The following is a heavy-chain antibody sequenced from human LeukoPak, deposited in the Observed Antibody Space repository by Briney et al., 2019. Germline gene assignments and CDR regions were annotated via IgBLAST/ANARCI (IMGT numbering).Heavy chain of an antibody. V-gene: IGHV1-69*02. CDR2: IIPILGIA. D-gene: IGHD7-27*01. Sequence: ASVKVSCKASGGTFSSYTISWVRQAPGQGLEWMGRIIPILGIANYAQKFQGRVTITADTSTSTAYMELSSLRSEDTAVYYCARGGGKLGNTIDYWGQGTLVTVSS. CDR1: GGTFSSYT. CDR3: ARGGGKLGNTIDY. J-gene: IGHJ4*02.